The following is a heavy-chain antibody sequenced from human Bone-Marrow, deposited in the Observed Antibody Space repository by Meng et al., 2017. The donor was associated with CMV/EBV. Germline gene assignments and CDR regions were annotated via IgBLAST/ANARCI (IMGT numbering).Heavy chain of an antibody. D-gene: IGHD5-12*01. J-gene: IGHJ6*02. Sequence: SVKVSCKASGGTFSSYAISGVRQAPGQGLEWMGGIIPILGIANYAQKFQGRVTITADKSTSTAYMELSSLRSEDTAVYYCAISWVGYDGSVDYYYFGMVFWGQGTTVTVSS. CDR3: AISWVGYDGSVDYYYFGMVF. V-gene: IGHV1-69*10. CDR1: GGTFSSYA. CDR2: IIPILGIA.